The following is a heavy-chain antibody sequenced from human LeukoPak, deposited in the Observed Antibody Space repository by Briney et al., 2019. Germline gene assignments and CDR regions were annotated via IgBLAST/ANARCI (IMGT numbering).Heavy chain of an antibody. CDR3: AAQLNGILDY. Sequence: SETLSLTCTVSGGSISSSSYYWGWIRQPPGKGLEWIGSIYYSGSTNYNPSLKSRVTISVDTSKNQFSLNLSSLTAADTAVYYCAAQLNGILDYWGQGTLVTVSS. D-gene: IGHD1-1*01. J-gene: IGHJ4*02. CDR1: GGSISSSSYY. CDR2: IYYSGST. V-gene: IGHV4-39*07.